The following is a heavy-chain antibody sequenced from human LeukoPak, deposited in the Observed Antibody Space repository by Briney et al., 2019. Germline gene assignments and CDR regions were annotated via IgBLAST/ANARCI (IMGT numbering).Heavy chain of an antibody. CDR2: INAGNGNT. D-gene: IGHD3-3*01. J-gene: IGHJ4*02. CDR1: GYTFTSYA. CDR3: AREHTIFGVVKLPTYYFDY. Sequence: ASVKVSCKASGYTFTSYAMHWVRQAPGQRLEWMGWINAGNGNTKYSQKFQGRVTITRDTSASTAYMELSSLRSEDTAVYYCAREHTIFGVVKLPTYYFDYWGQGTLVTVSS. V-gene: IGHV1-3*01.